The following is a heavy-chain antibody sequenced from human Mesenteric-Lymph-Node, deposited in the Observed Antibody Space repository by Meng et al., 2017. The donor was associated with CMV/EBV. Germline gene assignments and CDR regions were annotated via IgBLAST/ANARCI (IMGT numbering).Heavy chain of an antibody. CDR3: ARDHRRDY. CDR1: GFTISNYW. Sequence: GESLKISCAASGFTISNYWMHWVRQAPGKGLEWVSRINSDESSTSYADSVKGRFTISRDNAKNTLYLQMNSLRAEDTAVYYCARDHRRDYWGQGTLVTVSS. V-gene: IGHV3-74*01. J-gene: IGHJ4*02. CDR2: INSDESST.